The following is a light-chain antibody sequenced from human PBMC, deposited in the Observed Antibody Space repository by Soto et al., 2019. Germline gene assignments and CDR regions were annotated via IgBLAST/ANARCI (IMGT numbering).Light chain of an antibody. CDR3: QQSFSTPT. CDR2: SAS. V-gene: IGKV1-39*01. J-gene: IGKJ5*01. CDR1: QRINIY. Sequence: DIQMTQSPSSLSRSVGDRFTITCRASQRINIYLNWYRQKPGKAPELLIYSASNLQSGVPSRFSGSGSGTDFTLTISSLQPEDFATYYCQQSFSTPTFGQGTRLEI.